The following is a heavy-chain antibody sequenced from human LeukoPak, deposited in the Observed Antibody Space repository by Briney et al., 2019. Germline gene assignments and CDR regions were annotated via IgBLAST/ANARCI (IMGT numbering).Heavy chain of an antibody. D-gene: IGHD6-19*01. CDR3: ARDFGTTGWHTFDY. CDR2: TYYRSKWYN. Sequence: SQTLSLTCVVSGDSVSSKSGAWNWIRQSPSRGLEWLGRTYYRSKWYNDYAESMEGRMTISQDTSKNQYSLHLNSVTPDDTAVYYYARDFGTTGWHTFDYWGQGTLVTVSS. CDR1: GDSVSSKSGA. V-gene: IGHV6-1*01. J-gene: IGHJ4*02.